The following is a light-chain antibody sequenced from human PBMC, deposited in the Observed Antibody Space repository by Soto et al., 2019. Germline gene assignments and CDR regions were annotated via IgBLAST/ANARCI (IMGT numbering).Light chain of an antibody. Sequence: DIVMIQSPDSLTLSLGERATINCKSSQNVLYSSDNKNYLAWYQHKPGQPPKLLIHWASTRDSGVPDRFSGSGSGSDFTLTIDTLQAEDVAVYYCLQYYSPPYSFGQGTKLQI. CDR3: LQYYSPPYS. V-gene: IGKV4-1*01. CDR1: QNVLYSSDNKNY. CDR2: WAS. J-gene: IGKJ2*01.